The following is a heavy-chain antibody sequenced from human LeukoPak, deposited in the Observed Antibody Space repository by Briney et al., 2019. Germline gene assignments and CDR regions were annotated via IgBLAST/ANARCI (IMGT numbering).Heavy chain of an antibody. CDR2: INHSGSI. Sequence: SETLSLTCTVSGGSISSYYWSWIRQPPGRGLEWIGEINHSGSINYNPSLKSRVTISVDTSKNQFSLKLSSVTAADTAVYYCARARSGKWGFDYWGQGTLVTVSS. J-gene: IGHJ4*02. CDR3: ARARSGKWGFDY. D-gene: IGHD1-26*01. V-gene: IGHV4-34*01. CDR1: GGSISSYY.